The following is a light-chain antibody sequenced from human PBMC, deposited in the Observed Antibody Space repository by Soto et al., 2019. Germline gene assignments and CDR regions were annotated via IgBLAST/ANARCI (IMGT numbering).Light chain of an antibody. V-gene: IGKV3-20*01. CDR3: QQYCSPPRT. CDR1: QSVSSSY. Sequence: EIVLTQSQGALSLSSGERATLSCGASQSVSSSYLAWYQQKPGQAPRLLIYGASTRATGIPDRFSGSGSGTDFTLTISRLEPEDFAVYYCQQYCSPPRTFGQGTKVE. J-gene: IGKJ1*01. CDR2: GAS.